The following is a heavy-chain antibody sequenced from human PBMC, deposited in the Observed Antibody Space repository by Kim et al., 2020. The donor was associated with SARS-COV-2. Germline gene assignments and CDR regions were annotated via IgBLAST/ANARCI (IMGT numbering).Heavy chain of an antibody. CDR2: ISWNSGSI. CDR1: GFTFGDYA. D-gene: IGHD3-22*01. J-gene: IGHJ4*02. CDR3: AKGRITMIVPAYFDY. V-gene: IGHV3-9*01. Sequence: GRSLRLSCAASGFTFGDYAMHWVRQAPRKGLEWVSGISWNSGSIGYADSVKGRFTISRDNAKNSLYLQMNSLRAEDTALYYCAKGRITMIVPAYFDYWGQGTLVTVSS.